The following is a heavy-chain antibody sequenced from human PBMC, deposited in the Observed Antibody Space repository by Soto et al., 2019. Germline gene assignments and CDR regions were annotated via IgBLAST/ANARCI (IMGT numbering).Heavy chain of an antibody. V-gene: IGHV1-18*01. J-gene: IGHJ4*02. CDR2: ISAYNGNT. CDR3: AILPSIAVAGSYFDY. D-gene: IGHD6-19*01. Sequence: GTSVKLSCEACGDSFTSYGISWVRQAPRQRLEWMGWISAYNGNTNYAQKLQGRVTMTTDTSTSTAYMELRSLTSDDAAVYYCAILPSIAVAGSYFDYWGQGTLVTVSS. CDR1: GDSFTSYG.